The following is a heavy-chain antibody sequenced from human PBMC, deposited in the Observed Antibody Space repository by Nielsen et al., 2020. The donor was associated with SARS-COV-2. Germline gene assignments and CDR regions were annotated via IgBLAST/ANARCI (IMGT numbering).Heavy chain of an antibody. Sequence: GESLKISCVASGFTFSGPAMHWVRQASGKGLEWLGRIRSYAKEYATAYAASVKGRFTISRDDSKNTAYLQMNSLKNEDTAVYYCSSPTVAYWGQGTLVTVSS. CDR3: SSPTVAY. CDR1: GFTFSGPA. D-gene: IGHD4-23*01. V-gene: IGHV3-73*01. CDR2: IRSYAKEYAT. J-gene: IGHJ4*02.